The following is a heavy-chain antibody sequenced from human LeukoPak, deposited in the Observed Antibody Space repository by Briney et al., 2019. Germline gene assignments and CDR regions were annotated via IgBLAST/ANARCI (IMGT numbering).Heavy chain of an antibody. J-gene: IGHJ6*02. V-gene: IGHV3-66*01. CDR2: ISSDGNT. D-gene: IGHD6-19*01. Sequence: GGSLRLSCAASGFTVSSSSMNWVRLGPGKGLEWVSVISSDGNTYYADSVKGGFTISRDNSRNTLSLQMHGLRADDTAVYYCARGQEQFSSPWQWGPRRKNFYYYGLDVWGQGTTVTVSS. CDR1: GFTVSSSS. CDR3: ARGQEQFSSPWQWGPRRKNFYYYGLDV.